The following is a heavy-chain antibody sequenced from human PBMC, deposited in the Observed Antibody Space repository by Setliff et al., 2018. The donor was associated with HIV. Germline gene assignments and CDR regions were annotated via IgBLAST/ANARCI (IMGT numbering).Heavy chain of an antibody. D-gene: IGHD4-17*01. Sequence: SETLSLTCAVYGESFSAYSWSWIRQPPGKGLEWIGEIYHSGSTNYNPSLKSRVTISVDKSKNQFSLKLSSVTAADTAVYYCARTGSMTTVTNLDYWGQGTLVTVSS. CDR1: GESFSAYS. V-gene: IGHV4-34*01. CDR2: IYHSGST. J-gene: IGHJ4*02. CDR3: ARTGSMTTVTNLDY.